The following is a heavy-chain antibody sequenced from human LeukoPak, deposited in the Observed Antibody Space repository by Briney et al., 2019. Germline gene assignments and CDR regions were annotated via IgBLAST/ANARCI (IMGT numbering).Heavy chain of an antibody. CDR2: IYYSGSI. D-gene: IGHD3-22*01. V-gene: IGHV4-59*01. Sequence: SETLSLTCTVPGGSISSYYWSWIRQPPGKGLEWIGYIYYSGSINYNPSLKSRVTISVDTSKNQFSLKLSSVTAADTAVYYCARVRGYYDTPYYYGMDVWGQGTTVTVSS. CDR3: ARVRGYYDTPYYYGMDV. CDR1: GGSISSYY. J-gene: IGHJ6*02.